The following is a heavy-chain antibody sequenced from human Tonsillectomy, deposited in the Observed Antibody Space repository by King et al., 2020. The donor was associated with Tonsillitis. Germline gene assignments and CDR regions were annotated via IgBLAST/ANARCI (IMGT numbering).Heavy chain of an antibody. CDR3: AGEGIIYCSSTSCPRGYFDY. D-gene: IGHD2-2*01. V-gene: IGHV3-33*01. CDR1: GFTFSSYG. J-gene: IGHJ4*02. Sequence: VQLVESGGGVVQPGRSLRLSCAASGFTFSSYGMHWVRQAPGKGLEWVAVIWYDGSNKYYADSVKGRFTISRDNSKTTLYLQMNSLRAEDTAVYYCAGEGIIYCSSTSCPRGYFDYWGQGTLVTVSS. CDR2: IWYDGSNK.